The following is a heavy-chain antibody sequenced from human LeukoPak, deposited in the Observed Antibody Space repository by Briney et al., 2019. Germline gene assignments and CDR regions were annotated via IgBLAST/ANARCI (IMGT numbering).Heavy chain of an antibody. CDR1: GFTFDDYA. D-gene: IGHD3-22*01. Sequence: GRSLRLSCATSGFTFDDYAMHWVRHAPGKGLEWVSGITWNSATIVYADSVKGRFTISRDNAKNSVYLQMDSLRAEDTAVYYCARGGTYYYDSSGYYYFDYWGQGTLVTVSS. CDR2: ITWNSATI. J-gene: IGHJ4*02. CDR3: ARGGTYYYDSSGYYYFDY. V-gene: IGHV3-9*01.